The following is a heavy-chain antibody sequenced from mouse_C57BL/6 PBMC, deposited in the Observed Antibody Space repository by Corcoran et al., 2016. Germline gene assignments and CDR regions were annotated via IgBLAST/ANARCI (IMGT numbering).Heavy chain of an antibody. CDR1: GYTFTDYY. D-gene: IGHD1-1*01. CDR2: INPNNGGT. J-gene: IGHJ3*01. Sequence: EVQLQQSGPELVKPGASVKISCKASGYTFTDYYMNWVKQSHGKSLEWIGDINPNNGGTSYNQKFKGKATLTVDKSSSTAYMELRSLTSEDSAVYYCAKNGGVYGSRPLFAYWGQGTLVTVSA. V-gene: IGHV1-26*01. CDR3: AKNGGVYGSRPLFAY.